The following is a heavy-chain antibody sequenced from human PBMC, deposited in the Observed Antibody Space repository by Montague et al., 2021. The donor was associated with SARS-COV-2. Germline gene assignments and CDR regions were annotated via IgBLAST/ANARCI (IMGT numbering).Heavy chain of an antibody. Sequence: LSLACTVSGGSIRSGSYYWSWIRQPAGKGLEWIGRIYSSGSTNYSPSLKSRVTMSVDTSKNQFSLKVSSVTAADTAVYYCARDYGDYSYYYGLDVWGQGTTVTVSS. V-gene: IGHV4-61*02. CDR3: ARDYGDYSYYYGLDV. J-gene: IGHJ6*02. CDR2: IYSSGST. CDR1: GGSIRSGSYY. D-gene: IGHD4-17*01.